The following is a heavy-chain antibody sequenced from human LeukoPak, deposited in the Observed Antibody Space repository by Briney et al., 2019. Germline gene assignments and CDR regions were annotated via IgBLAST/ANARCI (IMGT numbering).Heavy chain of an antibody. CDR1: GFTFSSYA. J-gene: IGHJ4*02. CDR2: ISGSGSST. V-gene: IGHV3-23*01. D-gene: IGHD5-12*01. CDR3: AKASPWWSGYVLYYFDY. Sequence: PGGSLRLSCAASGFTFSSYAMSWVRQAPGKGLEWVSAISGSGSSTYYADSVKGRFTISRDNSKNTLYLQMNSLRAEDTAVYYCAKASPWWSGYVLYYFDYWGQGTLVTVSS.